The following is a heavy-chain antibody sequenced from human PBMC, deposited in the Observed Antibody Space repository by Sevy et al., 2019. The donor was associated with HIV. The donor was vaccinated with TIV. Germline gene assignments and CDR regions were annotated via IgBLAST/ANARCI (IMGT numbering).Heavy chain of an antibody. CDR1: RFTFSHYG. Sequence: GGSLRLSCRASRFTFSHYGMHWVRQAPGKGLEWVTFIQYDGADKYYTDSVKGRFTVSRDNSKNTLFLQLDRLRSEDTAIYYCAKTTAAAGLGSFDYWGQGTLVTVSS. V-gene: IGHV3-30*02. D-gene: IGHD6-13*01. CDR3: AKTTAAAGLGSFDY. J-gene: IGHJ4*02. CDR2: IQYDGADK.